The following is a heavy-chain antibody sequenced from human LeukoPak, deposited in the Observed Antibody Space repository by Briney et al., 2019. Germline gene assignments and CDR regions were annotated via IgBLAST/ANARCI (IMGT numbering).Heavy chain of an antibody. CDR3: ARGYDILTGYYMPGA. J-gene: IGHJ5*02. CDR2: ITGSGGST. D-gene: IGHD3-9*01. V-gene: IGHV3-23*01. CDR1: GFTFSNYA. Sequence: TGGSLRLSCAASGFTFSNYAMNWVRQAPGKGLNWVSGITGSGGSTYYADSVKGRFTISRDNAKNSLYLQMNSLRAEDTAVYYCARGYDILTGYYMPGAWGQGTLVTVSS.